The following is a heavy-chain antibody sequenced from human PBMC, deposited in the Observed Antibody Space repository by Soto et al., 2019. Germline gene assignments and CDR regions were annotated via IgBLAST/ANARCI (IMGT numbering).Heavy chain of an antibody. Sequence: QVQLLQSGAEMKNPGASVKVSCKASGYTFTNYDINWVRQAPGQGPEWMGWISPYNANTKYAQKFQGRVTMTTDTPTTTAYMELRSLTSDDTAVYYCARVCEAWYTSGYYLYWGQGTLVSVSS. J-gene: IGHJ4*02. CDR1: GYTFTNYD. V-gene: IGHV1-18*01. CDR2: ISPYNANT. CDR3: ARVCEAWYTSGYYLY. D-gene: IGHD6-19*01.